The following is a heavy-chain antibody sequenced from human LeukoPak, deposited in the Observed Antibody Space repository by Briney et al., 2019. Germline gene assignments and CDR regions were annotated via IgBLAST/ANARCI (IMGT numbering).Heavy chain of an antibody. V-gene: IGHV3-30*02. CDR3: AKDTKGNDGGSPAGDYYYMDV. D-gene: IGHD1-1*01. J-gene: IGHJ6*03. CDR1: GFTFSSYG. CDR2: IRYDGSNK. Sequence: PGGSLRLSCSASGFTFSSYGMHWVRQAPGKGLEWVAFIRYDGSNKYYADSVKGRFTISRDNSKNTLYLQMNSLRAEDTAVYYCAKDTKGNDGGSPAGDYYYMDVWGKRTTVTVSS.